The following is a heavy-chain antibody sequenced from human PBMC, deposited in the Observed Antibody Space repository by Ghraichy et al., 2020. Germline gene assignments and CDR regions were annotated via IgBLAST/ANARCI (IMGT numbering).Heavy chain of an antibody. CDR2: ISSSSSYI. CDR3: ARDEDYYGSGSPA. V-gene: IGHV3-21*01. J-gene: IGHJ4*02. D-gene: IGHD3-10*01. Sequence: GGSLRLSCAASGFTFSSYSMNWVRQAPGKGLEWVSSISSSSSYIYYADSVKGRFTISRDNAKNSLYLQMNSLRAEDTAVYYCARDEDYYGSGSPAWGQGTLVTVSS. CDR1: GFTFSSYS.